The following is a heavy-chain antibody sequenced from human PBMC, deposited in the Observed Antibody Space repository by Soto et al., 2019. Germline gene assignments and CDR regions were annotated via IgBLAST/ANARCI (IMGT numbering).Heavy chain of an antibody. CDR3: ARVKGYCSSTSCYGAFDI. D-gene: IGHD2-2*01. CDR1: GFTFSSYS. CDR2: ISSSSSYI. Sequence: EVQLVEPGGGLVKPGGSLRLSCAASGFTFSSYSMNWVRQAPGKGLEWVSSISSSSSYIYYADSVTGRFTISRDNAKNSLYLQMNSLRDEDTAVYYCARVKGYCSSTSCYGAFDIWGQGTMVTVSS. V-gene: IGHV3-21*01. J-gene: IGHJ3*02.